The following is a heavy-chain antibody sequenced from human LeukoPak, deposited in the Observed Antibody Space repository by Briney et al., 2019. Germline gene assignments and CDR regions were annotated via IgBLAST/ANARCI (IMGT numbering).Heavy chain of an antibody. Sequence: GGSLRLSCAASGFTFSSYWMHWVRQAPGKGLVWVSRINSHGSSTSYADSVKGRFTISRDNAKNTLYLQMNSLRGEDTAVYYCARVPVGVGSGSYWGNWFDPWGQGTLVTVSS. J-gene: IGHJ5*02. D-gene: IGHD3-10*01. CDR1: GFTFSSYW. CDR2: INSHGSST. CDR3: ARVPVGVGSGSYWGNWFDP. V-gene: IGHV3-74*01.